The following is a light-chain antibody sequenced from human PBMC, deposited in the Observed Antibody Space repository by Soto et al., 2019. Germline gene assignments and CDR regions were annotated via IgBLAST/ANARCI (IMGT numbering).Light chain of an antibody. CDR3: QQYNNWPPIT. J-gene: IGKJ5*01. CDR1: QSVSSSY. CDR2: GAS. Sequence: EVMLSQSPGTLSLYPGERATLSCRASQSVSSSYLAWYQQKPGQAPRLLIYGASSRATGIPDRFSGSGSGTEFTLTISSLQSEDFAVYYCQQYNNWPPITFGQGRLLAVK. V-gene: IGKV3-20*01.